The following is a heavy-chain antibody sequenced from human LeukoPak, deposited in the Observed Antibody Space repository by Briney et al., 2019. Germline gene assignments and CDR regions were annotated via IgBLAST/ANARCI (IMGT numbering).Heavy chain of an antibody. CDR1: GFTIGGFA. J-gene: IGHJ3*02. CDR3: ARDRNDYGGDDAFDI. D-gene: IGHD4-23*01. Sequence: GGSLRLSCAASGFTIGGFAMTWVRQAPGKGLVWVSRINSDGSSTSYADSVKGRFTISRDNAKNTLYLQMNSLRDEDTAVYYCARDRNDYGGDDAFDIWGQGTMVTVSS. CDR2: INSDGSST. V-gene: IGHV3-74*01.